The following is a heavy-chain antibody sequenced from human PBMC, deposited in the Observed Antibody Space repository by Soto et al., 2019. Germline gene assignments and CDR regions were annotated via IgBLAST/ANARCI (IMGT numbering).Heavy chain of an antibody. CDR3: ARDSGATLSSS. Sequence: SLKRAWKGAGGGLSVDRGGWGRQARGQGLEWLGGIVPIYRTADYAQKFQGRVTITADESTRTVYMELSSLKSQDTALYYCARDSGATLSSSWGQGTLVPVSS. V-gene: IGHV1-69*01. CDR2: IVPIYRTA. D-gene: IGHD6-13*01. J-gene: IGHJ4*02. CDR1: GGGLSVDR.